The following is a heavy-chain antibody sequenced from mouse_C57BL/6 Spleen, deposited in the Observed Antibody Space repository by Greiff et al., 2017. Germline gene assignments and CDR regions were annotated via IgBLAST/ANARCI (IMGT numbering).Heavy chain of an antibody. V-gene: IGHV1-69*01. CDR3: ARGGPMGTAYFDY. J-gene: IGHJ2*01. D-gene: IGHD2-13*01. CDR1: GYTFTSYW. Sequence: QVQLQQPGAELVMPGASVKLSCKASGYTFTSYWMHWVKQRPGQGLEWIGEIDPSDSYTNYNQKFKGKSTLTVDKSSSTAYMQLSSLTSEDSAVYYCARGGPMGTAYFDYWGQGTTLTVSS. CDR2: IDPSDSYT.